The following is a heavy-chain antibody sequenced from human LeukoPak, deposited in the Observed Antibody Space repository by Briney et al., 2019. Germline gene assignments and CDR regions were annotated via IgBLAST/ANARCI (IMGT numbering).Heavy chain of an antibody. J-gene: IGHJ4*02. D-gene: IGHD5-12*01. V-gene: IGHV1-69*06. CDR3: AREGYSGSFDY. CDR2: IVPIFGTA. CDR1: GGTFSSYA. Sequence: ASVKVSCKASGGTFSSYAISWVRQAPGQGLEWMGGIVPIFGTANYAQKFQGRVTITADKSTSTAYMELSSLRSEDTAVYYCAREGYSGSFDYWGQGTLVTVSS.